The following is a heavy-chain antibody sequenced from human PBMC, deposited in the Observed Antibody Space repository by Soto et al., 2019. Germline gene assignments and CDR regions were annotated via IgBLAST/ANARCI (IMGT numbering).Heavy chain of an antibody. J-gene: IGHJ4*02. CDR3: ARGGPKLGYCSSTSCYWEEYYFDY. D-gene: IGHD2-2*01. Sequence: VASVKVSCKASGYTFTGYYMHWVRQAPGQGLEWMGWINPNSGGTNYAQKFQGRVTMTRDTSISTAYMELSRLRSDDTAVYYCARGGPKLGYCSSTSCYWEEYYFDYWGQGTLVTVSS. CDR2: INPNSGGT. V-gene: IGHV1-2*02. CDR1: GYTFTGYY.